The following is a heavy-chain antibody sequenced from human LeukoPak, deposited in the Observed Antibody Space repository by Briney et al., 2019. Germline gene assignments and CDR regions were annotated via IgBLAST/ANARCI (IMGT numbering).Heavy chain of an antibody. CDR2: ISSSATTI. CDR1: GFTFSSYE. J-gene: IGHJ3*02. D-gene: IGHD3-9*01. Sequence: GGSLRLSCAASGFTFSSYEMNWVRQAPGKGLEWVSSISSSATTIYYADSVKGRFTISRDNAKNSLYLQMNSLRAEDTAVYYCARGIRYFEAFDIWGQGTMVTVSS. V-gene: IGHV3-48*03. CDR3: ARGIRYFEAFDI.